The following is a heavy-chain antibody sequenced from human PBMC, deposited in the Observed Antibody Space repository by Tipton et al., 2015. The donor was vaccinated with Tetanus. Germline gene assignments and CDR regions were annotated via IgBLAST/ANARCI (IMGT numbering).Heavy chain of an antibody. J-gene: IGHJ6*02. CDR3: ARVQEQRIYYYGMDV. V-gene: IGHV1-18*01. D-gene: IGHD6-25*01. CDR2: ISAYIGKT. Sequence: QLVQSGAEVKKPGASVKVSCKASGYTFTHYGISWVRQAPGQGLEWMGWISAYIGKTKYAQRLQGRVTMTTDRSASTAYMDPRRLRSDDTAVYYCARVQEQRIYYYGMDVWGQGTTVTVSS. CDR1: GYTFTHYG.